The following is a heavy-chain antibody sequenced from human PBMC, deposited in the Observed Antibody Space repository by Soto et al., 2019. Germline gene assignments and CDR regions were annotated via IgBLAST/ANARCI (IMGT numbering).Heavy chain of an antibody. V-gene: IGHV4-61*01. D-gene: IGHD3-10*01. CDR3: ARERDRTMVRGANYYYYGMDV. Sequence: SETLSLTCTVSGGSVSSDSYYWSWIRQPPGKGLEWIGYIYYSGSTNYNPSLKSRVTISVDTSKNQFSLKLSSVTAADTAVYYCARERDRTMVRGANYYYYGMDVWGQGTTVTVSS. J-gene: IGHJ6*02. CDR1: GGSVSSDSYY. CDR2: IYYSGST.